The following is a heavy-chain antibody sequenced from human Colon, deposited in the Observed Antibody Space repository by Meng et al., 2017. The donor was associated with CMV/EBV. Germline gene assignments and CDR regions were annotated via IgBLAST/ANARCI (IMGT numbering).Heavy chain of an antibody. J-gene: IGHJ4*02. D-gene: IGHD2/OR15-2a*01. V-gene: IGHV3-23*01. CDR2: ISGSGGST. CDR1: GFTFSNYA. Sequence: GESLKISCAASGFTFSNYAMSWVRQAPGKGLEWVSAISGSGGSTYYADSVKGRFTISRANSKNTLYLQMNSLRAEDTALYYCAKDRPFDEYCSDYWGQGTLVTVSS. CDR3: AKDRPFDEYCSDY.